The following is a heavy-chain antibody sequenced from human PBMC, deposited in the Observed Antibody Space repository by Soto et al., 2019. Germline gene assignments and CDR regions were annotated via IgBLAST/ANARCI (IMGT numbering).Heavy chain of an antibody. V-gene: IGHV3-23*01. Sequence: GGSLRLSCAASGFTFSSYAMSWVRQAPGKGLEWVSAISGSGGSTYYADSVKGRFTISRDNSKNTLYLQMNSLRAEDTAVYYCAKDSSVVVREGYFDYWGQGTLVTVSS. D-gene: IGHD2-21*01. CDR3: AKDSSVVVREGYFDY. CDR2: ISGSGGST. CDR1: GFTFSSYA. J-gene: IGHJ4*02.